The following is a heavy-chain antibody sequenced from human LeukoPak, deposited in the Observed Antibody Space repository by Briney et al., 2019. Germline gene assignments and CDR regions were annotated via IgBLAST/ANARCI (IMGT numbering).Heavy chain of an antibody. Sequence: PSETLCLTCTVSGVSISSGSFYWGWIRQSPGKGLEWIGEINHSGSTNYNPSLKSRVTISVDTSKNQFSLKLSSVTAADTAVYYCARGGLIQLWSPVHLPDYWGQGTLVTVSS. D-gene: IGHD5-18*01. CDR2: INHSGST. CDR1: GVSISSGSFY. J-gene: IGHJ4*02. CDR3: ARGGLIQLWSPVHLPDY. V-gene: IGHV4-39*07.